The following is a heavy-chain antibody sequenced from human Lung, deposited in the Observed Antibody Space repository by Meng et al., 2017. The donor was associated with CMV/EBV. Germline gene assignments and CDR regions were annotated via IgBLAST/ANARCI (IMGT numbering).Heavy chain of an antibody. CDR1: GFTLSNAW. Sequence: VALGGASGKAGGVVVIADAGFGFTLSNAWMSWVRQATGKGLEWVGRIKSKTDGETADYNAPVKGRFTISRDDSKNTLHLQMNSLKTEDTAIYYCIWNDLGDYWGQGTLVTVSS. V-gene: IGHV3-15*02. D-gene: IGHD1-1*01. CDR3: IWNDLGDY. CDR2: IKSKTDGETA. J-gene: IGHJ4*02.